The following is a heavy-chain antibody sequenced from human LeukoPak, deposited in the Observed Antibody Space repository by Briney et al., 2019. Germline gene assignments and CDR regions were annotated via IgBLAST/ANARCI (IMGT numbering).Heavy chain of an antibody. CDR1: GFTFSDYS. J-gene: IGHJ3*02. CDR2: IGANSAI. Sequence: GGSLRLSCAASGFTFSDYSMNWVRQAPGKGLEWVSYIGANSAIYYADSVKGRFTISRDNAKNSLSLQMNSLRDDDTAVYYCAREGYYGAFDIWGQGTVVTASS. CDR3: AREGYYGAFDI. D-gene: IGHD3-10*01. V-gene: IGHV3-48*02.